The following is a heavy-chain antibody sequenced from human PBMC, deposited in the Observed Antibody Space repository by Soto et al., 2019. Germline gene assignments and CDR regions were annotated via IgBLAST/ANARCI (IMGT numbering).Heavy chain of an antibody. D-gene: IGHD1-20*01. Sequence: GGSLKLSCAASGFTFSSSGMHWVRQAPGKGLEWVAVISYDGSNKFYADSVKGRFTISRDNFRNTLYLQMNSLRAEDTAVYYCAKEFHSWNYFDYWGQGTLVTVSS. CDR1: GFTFSSSG. V-gene: IGHV3-30*18. CDR2: ISYDGSNK. CDR3: AKEFHSWNYFDY. J-gene: IGHJ4*02.